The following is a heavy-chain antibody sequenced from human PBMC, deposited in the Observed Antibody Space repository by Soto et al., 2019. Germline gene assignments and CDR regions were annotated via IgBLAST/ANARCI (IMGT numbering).Heavy chain of an antibody. CDR2: ISGSGGST. Sequence: GGSLRLSCAASGFTFSSYAMSWVRQAPGKGLEWVSAISGSGGSTYYADSVKGRFTISRDNSKNTLYLQMNSLRAEDTAVYYCAKARGGYCIGGSCYCVSPFFFVYWGQGTLVTVSS. CDR1: GFTFSSYA. J-gene: IGHJ4*02. D-gene: IGHD2-15*01. CDR3: AKARGGYCIGGSCYCVSPFFFVY. V-gene: IGHV3-23*01.